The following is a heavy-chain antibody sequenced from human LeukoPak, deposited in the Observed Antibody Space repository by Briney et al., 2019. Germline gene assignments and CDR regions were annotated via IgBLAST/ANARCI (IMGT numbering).Heavy chain of an antibody. CDR1: GGSISSYY. CDR2: IYYSGST. CDR3: ARHRRYCSSTSCYASGWFDP. Sequence: PSETLSLTCTVSGGSISSYYWSWIRQPSGKGLEWIGYIYYSGSTNYNPSLKSRVTISVDTSKNQFSLKLSSVTAADTAVYYCARHRRYCSSTSCYASGWFDPWGQGTLVTVSS. V-gene: IGHV4-59*08. D-gene: IGHD2-2*01. J-gene: IGHJ5*02.